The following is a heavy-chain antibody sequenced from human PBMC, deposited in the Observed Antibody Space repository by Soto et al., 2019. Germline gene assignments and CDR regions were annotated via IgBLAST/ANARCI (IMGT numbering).Heavy chain of an antibody. Sequence: VQLQESGPGLVKPSQTLSLTCTVPGGSISSGDYYLSWIRQPPGKGLEWIGYIYYTGSTYYNPSLKSRVTMSVDTSKNQFSLKLSSVTAADTAVYYCARDRTTENWFDPWGQGTLVTVSS. J-gene: IGHJ5*02. D-gene: IGHD4-4*01. CDR3: ARDRTTENWFDP. CDR2: IYYTGST. CDR1: GGSISSGDYY. V-gene: IGHV4-30-4*01.